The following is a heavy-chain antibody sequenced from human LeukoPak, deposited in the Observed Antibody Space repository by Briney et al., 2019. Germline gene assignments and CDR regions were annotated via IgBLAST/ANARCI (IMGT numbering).Heavy chain of an antibody. D-gene: IGHD4-17*01. CDR1: GYTFTSYY. CDR2: INPSGGST. V-gene: IGHV1-46*01. CDR3: ARDHRLRGYAFDI. J-gene: IGHJ3*02. Sequence: GASVKVSCKASGYTFTSYYMHWVRQAPGQGLEWMGIINPSGGSTSYAQKFQGRVTMTRDMSTSTVYMELSSLRSEDTAVYYCARDHRLRGYAFDIWGQGTMVTVSS.